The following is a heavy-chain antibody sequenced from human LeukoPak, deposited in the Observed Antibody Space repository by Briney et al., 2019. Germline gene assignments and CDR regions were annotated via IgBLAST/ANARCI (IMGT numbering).Heavy chain of an antibody. CDR2: IYYSGST. CDR3: ARGIVGATTGSLYYYYYMDV. J-gene: IGHJ6*03. Sequence: SETLSLTCTVSGGSISSYYWSWIRQPPGKGLEWIGYIYYSGSTNYNPSLKSRVTISVDTSKNQFSLKLSSVTAADTAVYYCARGIVGATTGSLYYYYYMDVWGKGTTVTVSS. V-gene: IGHV4-59*01. D-gene: IGHD1-26*01. CDR1: GGSISSYY.